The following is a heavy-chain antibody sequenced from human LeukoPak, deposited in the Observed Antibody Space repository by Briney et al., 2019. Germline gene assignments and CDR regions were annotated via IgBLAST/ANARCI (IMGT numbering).Heavy chain of an antibody. CDR3: ARTLISENYYYYYYMDV. V-gene: IGHV4-59*01. Sequence: PSETLSLTCTVSGGSISSYYWSWIRQPPGKGLEWIGYIYYSGSTNYNPSLKSRVTISVDTSKNQFSLKLSSVTAADTAVYYCARTLISENYYYYYYMDVWGKGTTVTISS. J-gene: IGHJ6*03. CDR2: IYYSGST. D-gene: IGHD1-14*01. CDR1: GGSISSYY.